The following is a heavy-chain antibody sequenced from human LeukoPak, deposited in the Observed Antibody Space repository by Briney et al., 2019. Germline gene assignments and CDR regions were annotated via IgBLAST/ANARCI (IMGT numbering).Heavy chain of an antibody. CDR3: ARDQQYYDFWSGYSIESNWFDP. V-gene: IGHV1-18*01. CDR2: ISAYNGNT. D-gene: IGHD3-3*01. J-gene: IGHJ5*02. Sequence: ASVKVSCKASGYTFTSYGISWVRQAPGQGLEWMGWISAYNGNTNYAQKLQGRVTMTKDTSTSTAYMELRSLRSDDTAVYYCARDQQYYDFWSGYSIESNWFDPWGQGTLVTVSS. CDR1: GYTFTSYG.